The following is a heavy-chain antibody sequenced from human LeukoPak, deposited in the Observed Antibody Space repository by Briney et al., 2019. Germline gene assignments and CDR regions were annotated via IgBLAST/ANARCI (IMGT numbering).Heavy chain of an antibody. D-gene: IGHD3-10*01. CDR2: ISYDGSNK. V-gene: IGHV3-30*18. CDR1: GFTFSSFW. J-gene: IGHJ4*02. Sequence: GGSLRLSCAASGFTFSSFWMIWVRQAPGKGLEWVAVISYDGSNKYYADSVKGRFTISRDNSKNTLYLQMNSLRAEDTAVYYCAKDQASGFDYWGQGTLVTVSS. CDR3: AKDQASGFDY.